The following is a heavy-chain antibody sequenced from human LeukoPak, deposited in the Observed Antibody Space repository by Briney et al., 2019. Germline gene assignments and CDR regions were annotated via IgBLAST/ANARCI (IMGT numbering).Heavy chain of an antibody. CDR2: IIPIFGTA. D-gene: IGHD3-3*01. CDR1: GGTFSSYA. J-gene: IGHJ3*02. CDR3: ARGWGVVSYYDFWSGYRGGAFDI. Sequence: SVKVSCKASGGTFSSYAISWVRQAPGQGLEWMGGIIPIFGTANYAQKLQGRVTMTTDTSTSTAYMELRSLRSDDTAVYYCARGWGVVSYYDFWSGYRGGAFDIWGQGTMVTVSS. V-gene: IGHV1-69*05.